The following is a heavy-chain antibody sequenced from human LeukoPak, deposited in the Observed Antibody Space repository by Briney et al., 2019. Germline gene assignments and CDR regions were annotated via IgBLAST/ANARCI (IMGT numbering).Heavy chain of an antibody. CDR1: GFTFSTYW. V-gene: IGHV3-74*01. CDR2: INNDGSST. CDR3: TRGRYYFEF. J-gene: IGHJ4*02. Sequence: GYLRLSCAASGFTFSTYWMHWVRQAPGKGLVWVSRINNDGSSTSYADSAQGRFTISRDNAKNTLYLQMNNLRAEDTAVYYCTRGRYYFEFWGQGTLVTVSS.